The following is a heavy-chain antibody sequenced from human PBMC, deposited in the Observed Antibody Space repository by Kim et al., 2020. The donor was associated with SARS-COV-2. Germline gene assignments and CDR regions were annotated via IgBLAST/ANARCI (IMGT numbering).Heavy chain of an antibody. Sequence: GSNRSYADCVKGRFTIARDNSRNTLYLEMNSLRAEDTAVYYCARYDTGTTKWGQGTLVTVSS. V-gene: IGHV3-33*01. D-gene: IGHD4-17*01. J-gene: IGHJ4*02. CDR3: ARYDTGTTK. CDR2: GSNR.